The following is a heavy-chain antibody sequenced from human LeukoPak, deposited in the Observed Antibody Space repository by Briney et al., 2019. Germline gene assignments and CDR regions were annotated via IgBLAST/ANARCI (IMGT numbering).Heavy chain of an antibody. CDR3: ARDLVGAIAHGFNY. CDR2: IYSGGGA. V-gene: IGHV3-53*01. CDR1: GFTVSSNY. Sequence: GGSLRLSCAASGFTVSSNYMSWVRQAPGKGLEWVSVIYSGGGAYYADSVKGRFTISRHSSKNTLYLQMNSLRAEDTAVYYCARDLVGAIAHGFNYWGQGTLVTVSS. J-gene: IGHJ4*02. D-gene: IGHD1-26*01.